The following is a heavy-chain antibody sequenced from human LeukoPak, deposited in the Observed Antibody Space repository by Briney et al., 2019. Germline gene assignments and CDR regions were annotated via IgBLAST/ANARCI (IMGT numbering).Heavy chain of an antibody. CDR2: MYYSGTT. Sequence: SETLSLTCTVSGGSISSSRNYWGWIRQPPGKGLELIGSMYYSGTTYYNPSLKSRVTISVHTSKNQFSLKLSSVTAADTAVYYCALASLWGVGFDYWGQGNLVTVSS. CDR3: ALASLWGVGFDY. D-gene: IGHD3-10*01. CDR1: GGSISSSRNY. J-gene: IGHJ4*02. V-gene: IGHV4-39*07.